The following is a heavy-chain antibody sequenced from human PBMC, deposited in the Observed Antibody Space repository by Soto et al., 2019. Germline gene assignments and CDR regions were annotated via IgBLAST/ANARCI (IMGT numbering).Heavy chain of an antibody. Sequence: QVQLVESGGGLVKPGGSLRLSCAGSGFTFSDYDMSWIRQAPGKGLEWVSYIRGTSSYTNYADSVKGRFTISRDNAKNSLYLQMNNLTAEDTAVYLCARDARGCSSTRCYRGHFYYGMDVWGQGTTVTVSS. V-gene: IGHV3-11*06. CDR1: GFTFSDYD. D-gene: IGHD2-2*01. J-gene: IGHJ6*02. CDR3: ARDARGCSSTRCYRGHFYYGMDV. CDR2: IRGTSSYT.